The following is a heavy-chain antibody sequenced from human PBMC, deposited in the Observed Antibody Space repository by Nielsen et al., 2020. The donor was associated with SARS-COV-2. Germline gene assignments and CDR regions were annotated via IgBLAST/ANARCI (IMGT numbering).Heavy chain of an antibody. CDR1: GYTFTSYG. D-gene: IGHD6-13*01. V-gene: IGHV1-18*04. CDR3: ARGVGYSSSWYWFDP. CDR2: ISAYNGNT. J-gene: IGHJ5*02. Sequence: ASVKVSCKASGYTFTSYGISWVRQAPGQGLEWMGWISAYNGNTNYAQKFQGRVTMTRNTSISTAYMELSSLRSEDTAVYYCARGVGYSSSWYWFDPWGQGTLVTVSS.